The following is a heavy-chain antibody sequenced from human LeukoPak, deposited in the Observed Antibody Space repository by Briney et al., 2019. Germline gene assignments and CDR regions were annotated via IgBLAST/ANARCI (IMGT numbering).Heavy chain of an antibody. V-gene: IGHV4-34*01. Sequence: PSETLSLTCAVYGGSFSGYYWSWIRQPPGKGLEWIGEINHSGSTNYNPSLKSRVTISVDTSKNQFSLKLSSVTAADTAVYYCVRGRYCSSTSCYITAHNWFDPWGKGTLVTVSS. CDR1: GGSFSGYY. J-gene: IGHJ5*02. CDR3: VRGRYCSSTSCYITAHNWFDP. CDR2: INHSGST. D-gene: IGHD2-2*02.